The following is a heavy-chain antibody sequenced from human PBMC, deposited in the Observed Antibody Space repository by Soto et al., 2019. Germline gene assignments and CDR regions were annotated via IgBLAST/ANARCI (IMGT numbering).Heavy chain of an antibody. CDR3: ARHFTTQQTDYYYYYMDV. CDR1: GYSFTSYW. Sequence: EVQLVPSGAEVKKPGESLKISCKGSGYSFTSYWIGWVRQLPGKGLEWMGIIYPGDSDTRYSPSFQGQVTISADKSISPAYLQWGSLKASDTAMYYCARHFTTQQTDYYYYYMDVWGKGTTVTVSS. D-gene: IGHD1-1*01. J-gene: IGHJ6*03. CDR2: IYPGDSDT. V-gene: IGHV5-51*01.